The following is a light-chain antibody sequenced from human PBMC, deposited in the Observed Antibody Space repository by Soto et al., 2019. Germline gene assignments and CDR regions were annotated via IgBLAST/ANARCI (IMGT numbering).Light chain of an antibody. CDR1: ESISNY. J-gene: IGKJ5*01. V-gene: IGKV3-11*01. Sequence: EIVLTRSPATLSLSPGERATLSCRTSESISNYLAWYQQKPGQPPRLLIYDASNRAPGIPARFSGSGSRTEFTLTISSLEPEDFADYYCQQRSNWPPVTFGQGTRLEIK. CDR2: DAS. CDR3: QQRSNWPPVT.